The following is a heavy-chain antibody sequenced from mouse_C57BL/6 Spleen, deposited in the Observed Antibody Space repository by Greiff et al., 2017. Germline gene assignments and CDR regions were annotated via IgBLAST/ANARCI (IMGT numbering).Heavy chain of an antibody. CDR2: IYPGSGNT. Sequence: QVQLQQPGAELVRPGSSVKLSCKASGYTFTSYWMHWVKQRPGQGLEWIGWIYPGSGNTKYNEKFKGKATLTVDTSSSTAYMQLSSLTSEDSAVYFCARRNHDGYLAWFAYWGQGTTLTVSS. CDR1: GYTFTSYW. J-gene: IGHJ2*01. CDR3: ARRNHDGYLAWFAY. V-gene: IGHV1-84*01. D-gene: IGHD2-3*01.